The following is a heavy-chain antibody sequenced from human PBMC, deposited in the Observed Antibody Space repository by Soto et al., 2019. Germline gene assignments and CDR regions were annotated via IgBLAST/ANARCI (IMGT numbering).Heavy chain of an antibody. J-gene: IGHJ4*02. CDR2: IYPGDSET. CDR1: GYSFMNDW. Sequence: GESLKTSCSGSGYSFMNDWDGWVRQMPGKGLEWMGIIYPGDSETKYSPSFQGQVTISADKSISTAYLQWSRLKASDTAMYYCARQGSYYGSKSFGYWGQGTLVTVSS. CDR3: ARQGSYYGSKSFGY. D-gene: IGHD3-22*01. V-gene: IGHV5-51*01.